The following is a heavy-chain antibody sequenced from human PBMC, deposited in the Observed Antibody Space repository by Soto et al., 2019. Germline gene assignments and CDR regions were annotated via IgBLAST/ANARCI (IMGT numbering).Heavy chain of an antibody. CDR2: ISNSDYTT. CDR3: ASGKWSLDY. V-gene: IGHV3-11*01. J-gene: IGHJ4*02. CDR1: GITLSDHY. D-gene: IGHD2-8*01. Sequence: QVHLVASGGGLVKPGGSLRLSCVASGITLSDHYMTWIRQAPGKGLEWLSYISNSDYTTYYADSVKGRFSISRDNEKNSRYLQMNGLRVEHTAVYYCASGKWSLDYWGQGILVT.